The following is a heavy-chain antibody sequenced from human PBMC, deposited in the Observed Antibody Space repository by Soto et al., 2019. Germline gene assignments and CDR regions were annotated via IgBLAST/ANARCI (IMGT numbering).Heavy chain of an antibody. CDR2: IIPILGIA. V-gene: IGHV1-69*02. CDR1: GGTFSSYT. Sequence: QVQLVQSGAEVKKPGSSVKVSCKASGGTFSSYTISWVRQAPGHGLEWMGRIIPILGIANYAQKFQGRVTITADKATSTAYREMSSRRSEDTAVYYCARGHCSGGSCYSKNYYYYMDVWGKGTTVTVSS. D-gene: IGHD2-15*01. J-gene: IGHJ6*03. CDR3: ARGHCSGGSCYSKNYYYYMDV.